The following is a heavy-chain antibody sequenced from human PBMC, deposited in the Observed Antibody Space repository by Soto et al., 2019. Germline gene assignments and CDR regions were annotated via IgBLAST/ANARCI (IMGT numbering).Heavy chain of an antibody. Sequence: QVQLQESGPGLVKPSETLSLTCTVSGGSISSYDWSWIRQAPGKKLEWIGYMYSSGATNYNPSLKSRVTMSRDTSKNQFSLKLSSVTTADTAVYYCARDHSSGWVNWFDPWGQGTLVTVSS. CDR3: ARDHSSGWVNWFDP. CDR1: GGSISSYD. CDR2: MYSSGAT. V-gene: IGHV4-59*01. J-gene: IGHJ5*02. D-gene: IGHD3-22*01.